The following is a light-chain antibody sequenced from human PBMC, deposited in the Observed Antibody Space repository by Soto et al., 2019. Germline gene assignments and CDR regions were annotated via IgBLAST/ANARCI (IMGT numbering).Light chain of an antibody. J-gene: IGKJ2*01. CDR3: QQYGSSVYT. V-gene: IGKV3-20*01. CDR2: GAS. CDR1: QSVSSSY. Sequence: EIVLTQSPGTLSLSPGERATLSCRASQSVSSSYLAWYQQKPGQAPRLLIYGASSRASGIPGRFSGSGSGKDFTITISRLEPEDFAVYYCQQYGSSVYTFGQGTKLEIK.